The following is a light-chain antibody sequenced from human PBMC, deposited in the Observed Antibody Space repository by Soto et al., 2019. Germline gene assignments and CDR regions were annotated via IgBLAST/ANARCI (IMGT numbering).Light chain of an antibody. J-gene: IGLJ1*01. CDR3: TAWDDNLSGYV. CDR2: RNN. V-gene: IGLV1-47*01. Sequence: QSVLTQPPSASGTPGLRVTISCSGSSSNIGSNYVYWYQQLPGTAPKLLIYRNNQRPSGVPDRFCGSKSGTSDSLAISGLRSEEEAEYYRTAWDDNLSGYVCGTGTKLTVL. CDR1: SSNIGSNY.